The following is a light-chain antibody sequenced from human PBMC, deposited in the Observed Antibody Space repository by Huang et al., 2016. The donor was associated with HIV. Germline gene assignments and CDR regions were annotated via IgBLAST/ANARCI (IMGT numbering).Light chain of an antibody. CDR3: QQYDNWPLT. J-gene: IGKJ5*01. V-gene: IGKV3-15*01. Sequence: ERVMTQSSATLSVAPGERVPLSCRASHSVSSNLAWYQQKPGQAPRPLIHGASTRATGIPARFSGSGSGTEFTLAISSLQSEDSGVYFCQQYDNWPLTFGQGTRLEIK. CDR1: HSVSSN. CDR2: GAS.